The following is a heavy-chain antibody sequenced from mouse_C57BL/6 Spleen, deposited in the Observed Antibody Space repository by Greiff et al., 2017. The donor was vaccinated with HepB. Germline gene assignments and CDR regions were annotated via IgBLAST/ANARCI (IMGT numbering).Heavy chain of an antibody. CDR3: ARGGGNYVFAY. CDR2: IYPGDGDT. J-gene: IGHJ3*01. D-gene: IGHD2-1*01. V-gene: IGHV1-82*01. Sequence: QVQLQQSGPELVKPGASVKISCKASGYAFSSSWMNWVKQRPGKGLEWIGRIYPGDGDTNYNGKFKGKATLTADKSSSTAYMQLSSLTSEDSAVYFCARGGGNYVFAYWGQGTLVTVSA. CDR1: GYAFSSSW.